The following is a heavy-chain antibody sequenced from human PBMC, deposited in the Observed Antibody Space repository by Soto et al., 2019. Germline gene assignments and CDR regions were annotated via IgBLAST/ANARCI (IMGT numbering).Heavy chain of an antibody. CDR2: IVPMFGTP. Sequence: QVELLQSGAEVKKPGSSVTVSCKASGGTFSSNSIGWVRQAPGQGLEWMGRIVPMFGTPKNAQNFQGRLTITADESTSTVSMILSSLRPDDTAIYFCARLEQQLVDYWYFDVWGRGTLVTVSS. V-gene: IGHV1-69*15. CDR3: ARLEQQLVDYWYFDV. D-gene: IGHD6-13*01. J-gene: IGHJ2*01. CDR1: GGTFSSNS.